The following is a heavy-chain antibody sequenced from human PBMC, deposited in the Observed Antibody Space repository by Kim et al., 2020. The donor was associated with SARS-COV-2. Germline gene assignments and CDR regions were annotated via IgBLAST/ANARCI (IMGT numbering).Heavy chain of an antibody. D-gene: IGHD6-19*01. Sequence: SETLSLTCAVYGGSFSGYYWSWIRQPPGKGLEWIGEINHSGSTNYNPSLKSRVTISVDTSKNQFSLKLSSVTAADTAVYYCARGGVSAWLVPNRHKKFDYWGQGTLVTVSS. CDR1: GGSFSGYY. V-gene: IGHV4-34*01. CDR2: INHSGST. CDR3: ARGGVSAWLVPNRHKKFDY. J-gene: IGHJ4*02.